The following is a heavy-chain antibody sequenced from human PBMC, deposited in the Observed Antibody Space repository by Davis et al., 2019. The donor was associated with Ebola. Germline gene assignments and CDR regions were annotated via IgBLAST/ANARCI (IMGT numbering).Heavy chain of an antibody. CDR2: ISGSGGSK. CDR1: GFTFSSYA. J-gene: IGHJ4*02. D-gene: IGHD1-7*01. CDR3: AITGSTSYFDY. V-gene: IGHV3-23*01. Sequence: PGGSLRLSCAASGFTFSSYAMSWVRQAPGKGLEWVSAISGSGGSKFYAESVKGRFTISRDISKNTLYLQMNSLRAEDTAIYYCAITGSTSYFDYWGQGTLVTVSS.